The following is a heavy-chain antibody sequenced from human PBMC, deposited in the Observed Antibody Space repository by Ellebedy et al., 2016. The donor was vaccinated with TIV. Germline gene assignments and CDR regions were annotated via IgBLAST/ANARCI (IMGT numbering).Heavy chain of an antibody. CDR2: INPNSGAT. CDR3: ARDVGQWLVRYFFDY. D-gene: IGHD6-19*01. J-gene: IGHJ4*02. Sequence: ASVKVSCKASGYSFNTYSISWVRQAPGQGLEWVGWINPNSGATHYAQKFQGRVTMSRDTSISTAYMELSRLTSDDTAGYYCARDVGQWLVRYFFDYWGQGTLVTVSS. V-gene: IGHV1-2*02. CDR1: GYSFNTYS.